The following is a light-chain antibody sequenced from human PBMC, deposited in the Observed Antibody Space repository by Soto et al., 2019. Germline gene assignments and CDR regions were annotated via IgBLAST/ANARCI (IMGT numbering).Light chain of an antibody. CDR1: QTVGTTY. Sequence: EVVLAQSPGTLPLSPGERATLSCRASQTVGTTYLAWYQHKPGQAPRLLIYGASTRATGIPDRFSGSRSGTDFTLTISRLEPEDFAVYYCQQRSNWPITFGQGTRLEIK. J-gene: IGKJ5*01. CDR2: GAS. V-gene: IGKV3D-20*02. CDR3: QQRSNWPIT.